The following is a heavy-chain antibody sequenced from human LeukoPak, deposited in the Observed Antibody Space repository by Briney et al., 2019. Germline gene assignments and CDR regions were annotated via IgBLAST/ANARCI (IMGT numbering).Heavy chain of an antibody. CDR3: ARENDSSGYYWVGWFDP. Sequence: ASVKVSCKASGGTFSSYAISWVRQASGQGLEWMGGIIPIFGTANYAQKFQGRVTITTDESTSTAYMELSSLRSEDTAVYYCARENDSSGYYWVGWFDPWGQGTLVTVSS. D-gene: IGHD3-22*01. CDR2: IIPIFGTA. J-gene: IGHJ5*02. V-gene: IGHV1-69*05. CDR1: GGTFSSYA.